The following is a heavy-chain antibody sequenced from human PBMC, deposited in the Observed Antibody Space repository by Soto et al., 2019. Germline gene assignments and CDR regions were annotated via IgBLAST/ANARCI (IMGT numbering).Heavy chain of an antibody. J-gene: IGHJ4*02. CDR3: AYRRIGVSQWYYGDFDY. Sequence: TLSITCTVSGGSISSYYWSWIRQTPGKALEWLVLIYWDDDKRYSPSLRSRLAITKDTSKNQVVLTMTNVDPMDTGTYFCAYRRIGVSQWYYGDFDYWGQGTLVTVSS. CDR2: IYWDDDK. D-gene: IGHD6-19*01. CDR1: GGSISSYYW. V-gene: IGHV2-5*08.